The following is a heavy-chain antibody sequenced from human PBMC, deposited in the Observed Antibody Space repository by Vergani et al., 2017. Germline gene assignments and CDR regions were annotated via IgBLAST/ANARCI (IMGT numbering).Heavy chain of an antibody. V-gene: IGHV4-34*01. CDR1: GGSFSGYY. J-gene: IGHJ4*02. Sequence: QVQLQQWGAGLLKPSETLSLTCAVYGGSFSGYYWSWIRQPPGKGLEWIGEINHSGSTNYNPSLKSRVTISVDTSKNQFSLKLSSVTAADTAVYYCASFNGGFVQLWPYFDYWGQGTLVTVSS. CDR2: INHSGST. CDR3: ASFNGGFVQLWPYFDY. D-gene: IGHD5-18*01.